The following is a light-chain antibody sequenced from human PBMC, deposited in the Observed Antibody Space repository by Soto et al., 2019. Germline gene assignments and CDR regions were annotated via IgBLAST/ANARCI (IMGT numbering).Light chain of an antibody. CDR1: QSISSW. J-gene: IGKJ1*01. CDR3: QQYNSYSRT. V-gene: IGKV1-5*01. Sequence: DIQMIQSPSTLSTYVGDRVTITCRASQSISSWLAWYQQKPGKAPKLLIYDASSLESGVPSRFSGSGSGTEFTLTISSLQPDDFATYYCQQYNSYSRTFGQGTKVDIK. CDR2: DAS.